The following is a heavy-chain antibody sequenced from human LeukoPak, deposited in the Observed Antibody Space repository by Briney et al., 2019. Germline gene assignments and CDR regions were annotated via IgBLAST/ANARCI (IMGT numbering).Heavy chain of an antibody. CDR1: GFTFSSYW. D-gene: IGHD1-14*01. Sequence: GGSLRLSCAASGFTFSSYWMCWVRQVPGKGLEWVSSISGTSTHIYYADSVKGRFTISRDNAKNSLYLQMNSLRVEDTAVYYCAEGITGGWWGQGTLVTVSS. CDR3: AEGITGGW. CDR2: ISGTSTHI. V-gene: IGHV3-21*01. J-gene: IGHJ4*02.